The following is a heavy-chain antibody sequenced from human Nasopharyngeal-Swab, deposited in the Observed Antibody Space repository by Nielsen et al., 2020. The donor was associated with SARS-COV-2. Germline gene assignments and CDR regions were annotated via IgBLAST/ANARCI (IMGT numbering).Heavy chain of an antibody. CDR3: AIRSGGSCY. D-gene: IGHD2-15*01. J-gene: IGHJ4*02. CDR2: IYSGGSST. V-gene: IGHV3-23*03. Sequence: GESLKISCAASGFTFSSYAMSWVRQAPGKGLEWASVIYSGGSSTYYADSVKGRFTISRDNSKNTLYLQMNSLRAEDTAVYYCAIRSGGSCYWGQGTLVTVSS. CDR1: GFTFSSYA.